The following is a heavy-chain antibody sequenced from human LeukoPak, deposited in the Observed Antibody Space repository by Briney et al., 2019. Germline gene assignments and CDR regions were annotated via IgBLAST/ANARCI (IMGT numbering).Heavy chain of an antibody. D-gene: IGHD2-8*02. CDR3: AKVLAGGSPDAFDI. V-gene: IGHV3-9*01. Sequence: QPGGSLRLSCAASGFTFDDYAMHWVRQAPGKGLEWVSGISWNSGSIGYADSVQGRFTISRDNAKNSLYLQMNSLRAEDTALYYCAKVLAGGSPDAFDIWGQGTMVTVSS. CDR1: GFTFDDYA. J-gene: IGHJ3*02. CDR2: ISWNSGSI.